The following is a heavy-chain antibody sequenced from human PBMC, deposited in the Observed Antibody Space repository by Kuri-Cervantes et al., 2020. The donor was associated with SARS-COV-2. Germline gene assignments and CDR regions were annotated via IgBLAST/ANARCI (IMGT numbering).Heavy chain of an antibody. D-gene: IGHD5-18*01. CDR1: GGSISSSSYY. Sequence: SETLSLTCTVSGGSISSSSYYWGWIRQPPGKGLEWIGSIYYSGSTYYNPSLKSRVTISVDTPKNQFSLKLSSVTAADTAVYYCARVVGDTAMGYGMDVWGQGTTVTVSS. J-gene: IGHJ6*02. V-gene: IGHV4-39*01. CDR2: IYYSGST. CDR3: ARVVGDTAMGYGMDV.